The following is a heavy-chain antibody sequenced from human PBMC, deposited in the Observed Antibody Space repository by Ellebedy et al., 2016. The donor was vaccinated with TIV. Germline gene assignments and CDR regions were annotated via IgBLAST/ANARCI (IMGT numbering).Heavy chain of an antibody. CDR3: ATKPRGYSYGPVDY. CDR1: GFDFIYSA. D-gene: IGHD5-18*01. V-gene: IGHV3-23*01. J-gene: IGHJ4*02. Sequence: GGSLRLSCATSGFDFIYSAMSWVRQAPGKGLEWVSGISGSGNDPYYADSVKGRFTISRDNSKNTLYLQMNSLRAEDTAVYYCATKPRGYSYGPVDYWGQGTLVTVSS. CDR2: ISGSGNDP.